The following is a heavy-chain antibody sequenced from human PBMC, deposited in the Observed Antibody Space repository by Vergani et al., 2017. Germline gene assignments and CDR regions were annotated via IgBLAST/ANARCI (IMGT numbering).Heavy chain of an antibody. CDR3: ARRDSSSPALDY. CDR1: GFTFDDYT. V-gene: IGHV3-43*01. J-gene: IGHJ4*02. D-gene: IGHD6-6*01. Sequence: EVQLVESGGGLVQPGGSLRLSCAASGFTFDDYTMHWVRQAPGKGLEWVSLISWDGGSTYYADSVKGRFTISRENAKNSLYLQMNGLRAGDTAVYYCARRDSSSPALDYWGQGTLVTVSS. CDR2: ISWDGGST.